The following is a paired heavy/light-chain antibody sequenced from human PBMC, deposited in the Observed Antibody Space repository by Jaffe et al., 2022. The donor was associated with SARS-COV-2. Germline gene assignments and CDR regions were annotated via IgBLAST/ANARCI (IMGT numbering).Light chain of an antibody. CDR2: EDS. CDR3: YSTDSSGNHRGV. Sequence: SYELTQPPSVSVSPGQTARITCSGDALPKKYAYWYQQKSGQAPVLVIYEDSKRPSGIPERFSGSSSGTMATLTISGAQVEDEADYYCYSTDSSGNHRGVFGGGTKLTVL. J-gene: IGLJ3*02. V-gene: IGLV3-10*01. CDR1: ALPKKY.
Heavy chain of an antibody. CDR3: TTDRNCGGDCSPSHAFDI. CDR2: IKSKTDGGTT. CDR1: GFTFSNAW. D-gene: IGHD2-21*02. J-gene: IGHJ3*02. V-gene: IGHV3-15*01. Sequence: EVQLVESGGGLVKPGGSLRLSCAASGFTFSNAWMSWVRQAPGKGLEWVGRIKSKTDGGTTDYAAPVKGRFTISRDDSKNTLYLQMNSLKTEDTAVYYCTTDRNCGGDCSPSHAFDIWGQGTMVTVSS.